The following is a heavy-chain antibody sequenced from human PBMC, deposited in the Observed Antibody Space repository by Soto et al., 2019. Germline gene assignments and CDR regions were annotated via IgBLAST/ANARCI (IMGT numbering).Heavy chain of an antibody. CDR3: ARAGPEGDIVVVPAAMPAYYFDY. J-gene: IGHJ4*02. D-gene: IGHD2-2*01. CDR1: GYTFTGYY. Sequence: ASVKVSCKASGYTFTGYYMHWVRQAPGQGLEWMGWINPNSGGTNYAQKFQGWVTMTRDTSISTAYMELSRLRSDDTAVYYCARAGPEGDIVVVPAAMPAYYFDYWGQGTLVTVSS. CDR2: INPNSGGT. V-gene: IGHV1-2*04.